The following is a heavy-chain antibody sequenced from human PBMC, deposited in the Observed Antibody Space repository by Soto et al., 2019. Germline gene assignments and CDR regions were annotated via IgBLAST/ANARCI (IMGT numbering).Heavy chain of an antibody. CDR3: AKDSGYNYGYFRWFDP. CDR1: GGSISNYY. V-gene: IGHV4-59*01. J-gene: IGHJ5*02. D-gene: IGHD5-18*01. Sequence: PSETLSLTCTVSGGSISNYYWSWIRQPPGRGLEWIGHIFYSVSTNYNPALKSRVTISVDTSKSQFSLKLSSVTAADTAVYYCAKDSGYNYGYFRWFDPWGQGTLVTVSS. CDR2: IFYSVST.